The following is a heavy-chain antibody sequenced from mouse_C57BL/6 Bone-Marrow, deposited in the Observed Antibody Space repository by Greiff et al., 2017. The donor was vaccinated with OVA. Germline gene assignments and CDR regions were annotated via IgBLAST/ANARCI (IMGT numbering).Heavy chain of an antibody. Sequence: QVQLKESGPELVKPGASVKISCKASGYAFSSSWMNWVKQRPGKGLEWIGRIYPGDGDTNYNGKFKGKATLTADKSSSTAYMQLSSLTSEDSAVYFCASYYDDYWGQGTTLTVSS. V-gene: IGHV1-82*01. CDR1: GYAFSSSW. D-gene: IGHD2-4*01. CDR2: IYPGDGDT. J-gene: IGHJ2*01. CDR3: ASYYDDY.